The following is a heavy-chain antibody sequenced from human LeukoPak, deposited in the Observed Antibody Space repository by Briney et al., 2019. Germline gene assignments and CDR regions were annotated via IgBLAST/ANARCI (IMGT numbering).Heavy chain of an antibody. D-gene: IGHD1-26*01. Sequence: ASVKVSCKASGYTFTSYGISWVRQAPGQGLEWMGWISAYNGNTNYAQKLQGRVTMTTDTSTSTAYMELRSLRSDDTAVYYCAVGDTTVGYFDYWGQGARVTVSS. V-gene: IGHV1-18*01. J-gene: IGHJ4*02. CDR1: GYTFTSYG. CDR2: ISAYNGNT. CDR3: AVGDTTVGYFDY.